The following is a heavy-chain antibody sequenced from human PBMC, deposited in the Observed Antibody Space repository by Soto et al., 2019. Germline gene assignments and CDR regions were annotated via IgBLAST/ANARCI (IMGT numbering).Heavy chain of an antibody. CDR3: ARVPSPFDYYYAMDV. CDR1: GDSISSGNKY. CDR2: VFSSGTT. J-gene: IGHJ6*02. V-gene: IGHV4-30-4*01. Sequence: VQLRESGPGLVKPSQTLSLTCTVSGDSISSGNKYWSWIRQPPGKVLEWIGYVFSSGTTYYNPSLKGRVSISLDASENQFSLKFASVTDADSAVYYCARVPSPFDYYYAMDVWGQVTTVTVSS. D-gene: IGHD3-16*01.